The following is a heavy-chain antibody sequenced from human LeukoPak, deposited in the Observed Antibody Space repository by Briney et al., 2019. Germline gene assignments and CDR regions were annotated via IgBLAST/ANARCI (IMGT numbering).Heavy chain of an antibody. CDR2: IYSGGST. V-gene: IGHV3-53*01. D-gene: IGHD4-17*01. CDR3: ARGAVGDYPWYYYGMDV. Sequence: GGSLRLSCAASGFTVSSNYMSWVRQAPGKGLEWVSVIYSGGSTYYADSVKGRFTISRDNSKNTLYLQMNSLRAEDTAVYYCARGAVGDYPWYYYGMDVWGQGTTVTVSS. CDR1: GFTVSSNY. J-gene: IGHJ6*02.